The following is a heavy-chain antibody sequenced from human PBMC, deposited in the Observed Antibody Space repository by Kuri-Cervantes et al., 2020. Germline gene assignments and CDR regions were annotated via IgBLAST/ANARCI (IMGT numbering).Heavy chain of an antibody. V-gene: IGHV4-34*01. CDR3: ARVYTGWAAAGRRSYFDY. J-gene: IGHJ4*02. CDR2: INHSGST. D-gene: IGHD6-13*01. CDR1: GGSFSGYY. Sequence: ETLSLTCAVSGGSFSGYYWSWIRQPPGKGLEWIGEINHSGSTNYNPSLKSRVTISVDTSKNQFSLKLSSVTAADTAVYYCARVYTGWAAAGRRSYFDYWGQGTLVTVSS.